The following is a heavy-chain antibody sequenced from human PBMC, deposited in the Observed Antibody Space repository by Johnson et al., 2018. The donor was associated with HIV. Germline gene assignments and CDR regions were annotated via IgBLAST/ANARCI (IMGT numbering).Heavy chain of an antibody. J-gene: IGHJ3*01. Sequence: VQLVESGGGLVQPGGSLRLSCAASGFTFGSYDMSWVRQAPGKGLEWVSSIKMGGGSTHSTDSLKGRFTISRDNSKNILYQQMNSLRAEDTAIYYCAKDRSVAALYDAFDVWGQGTKVTVSS. CDR1: GFTFGSYD. CDR2: IKMGGGST. V-gene: IGHV3-23*04. D-gene: IGHD6-19*01. CDR3: AKDRSVAALYDAFDV.